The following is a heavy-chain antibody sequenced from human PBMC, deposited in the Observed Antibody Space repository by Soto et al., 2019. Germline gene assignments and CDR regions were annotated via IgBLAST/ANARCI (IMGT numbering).Heavy chain of an antibody. CDR2: IYYSGST. CDR3: VIFRGVYFDS. CDR1: GGSISSCY. D-gene: IGHD3-3*01. Sequence: PSETLSLTCTVSGGSISSCYWSWIRQPPGKGLEWIGYIYYSGSTNYNPSLKSRVTMSVDTSKNQFSLKLSSVTAADTAVYYCVIFRGVYFDSWGQGTLVTVSS. V-gene: IGHV4-59*01. J-gene: IGHJ4*02.